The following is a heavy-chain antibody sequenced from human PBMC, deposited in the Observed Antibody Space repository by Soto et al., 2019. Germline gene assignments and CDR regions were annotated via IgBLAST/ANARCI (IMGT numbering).Heavy chain of an antibody. J-gene: IGHJ6*02. V-gene: IGHV1-2*02. CDR2: INPNSGGT. CDR1: GHTFTGYY. CDR3: ARAGDCTNGVCYLTGPMDV. D-gene: IGHD2-8*01. Sequence: ASMRVSCKSTGHTFTGYYIHWVRQAPGQGLERMGWINPNSGGTNYAQKFQGRVTMTRDTSISTAYMELSRLRSDDTAVYYCARAGDCTNGVCYLTGPMDVWGQGTTVTVSS.